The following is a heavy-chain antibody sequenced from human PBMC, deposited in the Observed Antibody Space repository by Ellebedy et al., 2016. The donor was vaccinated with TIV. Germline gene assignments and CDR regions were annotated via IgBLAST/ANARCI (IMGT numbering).Heavy chain of an antibody. CDR1: RYTFTGYY. CDR3: ARERGRERIVGATDVLDY. D-gene: IGHD1-26*01. CDR2: INPNSGGT. J-gene: IGHJ4*02. Sequence: ASVKVSXKASRYTFTGYYMHWVRQAPGQGLEWMGWINPNSGGTNYAQKFQGWVTMTRDTSISTAYMELSRLRSDDTAVYYCARERGRERIVGATDVLDYWGQGTLVTVSS. V-gene: IGHV1-2*04.